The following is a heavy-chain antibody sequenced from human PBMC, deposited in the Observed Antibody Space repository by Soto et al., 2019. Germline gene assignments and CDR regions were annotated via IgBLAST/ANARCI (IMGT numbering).Heavy chain of an antibody. J-gene: IGHJ6*02. CDR3: ARGGLLWFGESTYGMDV. CDR1: GYTFTGYY. CDR2: INPNSGGT. V-gene: IGHV1-2*02. Sequence: QVQLVQSGAEVKKPGASVKVSCKASGYTFTGYYMHWVRQAPGQGLEWMGWINPNSGGTNYAQKFQGRVTMTRDTSISTAYMELSRLRSDDTAVYYCARGGLLWFGESTYGMDVWGQGTTVTVSS. D-gene: IGHD3-10*01.